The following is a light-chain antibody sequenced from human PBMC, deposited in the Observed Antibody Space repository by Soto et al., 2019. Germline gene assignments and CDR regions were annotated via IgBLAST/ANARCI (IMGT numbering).Light chain of an antibody. J-gene: IGKJ2*01. CDR2: DAS. V-gene: IGKV3-11*01. CDR1: QSVSSY. Sequence: EIVLTQSPATLSLSPGERATLSCRASQSVSSYLAWYQQKPGQAPRLLIYDASNSATGIPARFSGSGSGTDFTLTIRSLEPEDFAVYYCQQRSNWPPSFGQGTKLEIK. CDR3: QQRSNWPPS.